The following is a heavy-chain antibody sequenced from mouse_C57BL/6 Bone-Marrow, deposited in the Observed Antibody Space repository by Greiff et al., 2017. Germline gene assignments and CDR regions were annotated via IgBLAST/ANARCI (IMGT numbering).Heavy chain of an antibody. J-gene: IGHJ1*03. CDR1: GFTFSSYG. CDR3: ARRGYYGSSWYFDV. V-gene: IGHV5-6*02. CDR2: ISSGGSYT. D-gene: IGHD1-1*01. Sequence: EVMLVESGGDLVKPGGSLKLSCAASGFTFSSYGMSWVRQTPDKRLEWVATISSGGSYTYYPDRVKGRFTISRDNAKNTQYLQMSSLKSEDTAMYYCARRGYYGSSWYFDVWGTGTTVTVSS.